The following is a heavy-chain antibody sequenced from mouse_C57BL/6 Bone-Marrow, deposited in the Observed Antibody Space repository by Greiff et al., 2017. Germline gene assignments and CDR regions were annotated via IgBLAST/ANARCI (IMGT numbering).Heavy chain of an antibody. CDR2: IYPGGGYT. CDR1: GYTFTNYW. D-gene: IGHD1-1*01. J-gene: IGHJ2*01. CDR3: ARGDYYGSSYFDY. V-gene: IGHV1-63*01. Sequence: QVQLQQSGAELVRPGTSVKMSCKASGYTFTNYWIGWAKQRPGHGLEWIGDIYPGGGYTNYNEKFKGKATLTADKSSSTAYMQFSSLTSEDSAIYYCARGDYYGSSYFDYWGQGTTLTVSS.